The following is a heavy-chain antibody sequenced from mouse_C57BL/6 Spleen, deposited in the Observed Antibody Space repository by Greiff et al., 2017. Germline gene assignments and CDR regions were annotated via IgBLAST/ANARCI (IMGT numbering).Heavy chain of an antibody. J-gene: IGHJ4*01. V-gene: IGHV1-80*01. Sequence: VKLMESGAELVKPGASVKISCKASGYAFSSYWMNWVKQRPGKGLEWIGQIYPGDGDTNYNGKFKGKATLTADKSSSTAYMQLSSLTSEDSAVYFCARRGGNYVNAMDYWGQGTSVTVSS. CDR2: IYPGDGDT. CDR1: GYAFSSYW. D-gene: IGHD2-1*01. CDR3: ARRGGNYVNAMDY.